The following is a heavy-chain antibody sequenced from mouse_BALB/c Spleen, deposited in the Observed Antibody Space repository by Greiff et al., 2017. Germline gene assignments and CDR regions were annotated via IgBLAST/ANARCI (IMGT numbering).Heavy chain of an antibody. CDR1: GFTFSSYG. CDR2: INSNGGST. Sequence: EVKLMESGGGLVQPGGSLKLSCAASGFTFSSYGMSWVRQTPDKRLELVATINSNGGSTYYPDSVKGRFTISRDNAKNTLYLQMSSLKSEDTAMYYCARADYYGSSYGSWYFDVWGAGTTVTVSS. V-gene: IGHV5-6-3*01. D-gene: IGHD1-1*01. CDR3: ARADYYGSSYGSWYFDV. J-gene: IGHJ1*01.